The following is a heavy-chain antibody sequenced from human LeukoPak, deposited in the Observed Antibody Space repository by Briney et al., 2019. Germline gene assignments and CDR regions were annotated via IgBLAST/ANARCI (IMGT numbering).Heavy chain of an antibody. Sequence: GESLKISCKGSGYRFTIYWIGWVRQMPGRGLEWIGIIYPGDSDIRYSPSFQGQVNISADKSISTAYLQWSSLKASDTAMYYCVRRATGEYYFDYWGQGTLVTVSS. V-gene: IGHV5-51*01. CDR3: VRRATGEYYFDY. D-gene: IGHD7-27*01. CDR1: GYRFTIYW. J-gene: IGHJ4*02. CDR2: IYPGDSDI.